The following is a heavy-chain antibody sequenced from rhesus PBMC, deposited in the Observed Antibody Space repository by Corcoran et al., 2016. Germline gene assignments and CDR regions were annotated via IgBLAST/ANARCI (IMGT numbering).Heavy chain of an antibody. V-gene: IGHV4-93*02. Sequence: QVQLQESGPAVVKPSETLSLTCAVSGGSISSSNWWSWIRQSPGKWLEWIGGIYGSGGSTEYNPSLKSRVSSSIDTSKNQFSLTLSSVTAADTAVYYCARRAIAAADFDYWGQGVLVTVSS. J-gene: IGHJ4*01. CDR3: ARRAIAAADFDY. CDR1: GGSISSSNW. CDR2: IYGSGGST. D-gene: IGHD6-25*01.